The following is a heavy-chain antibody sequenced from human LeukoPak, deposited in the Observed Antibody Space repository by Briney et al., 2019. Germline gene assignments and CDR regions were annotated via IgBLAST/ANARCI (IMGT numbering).Heavy chain of an antibody. D-gene: IGHD3-22*01. J-gene: IGHJ4*02. CDR1: GGTFSSYA. V-gene: IGHV1-69*13. CDR2: IIPIFGTA. Sequence: ASVNVSCKASGGTFSSYAISWVRQAPGQGLEWMGGIIPIFGTANYAQKFQGRVTITADESTSTAYMELSSLRSEDTAVYYCASTGDYYDSSGYYPSYFDYWGQGTLVTVSS. CDR3: ASTGDYYDSSGYYPSYFDY.